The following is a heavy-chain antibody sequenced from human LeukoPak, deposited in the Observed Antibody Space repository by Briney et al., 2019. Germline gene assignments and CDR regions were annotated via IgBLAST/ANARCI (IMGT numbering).Heavy chain of an antibody. CDR3: AREYCSGGSCYSLYYYYMDV. V-gene: IGHV4-39*07. Sequence: SSETLSLTCTVSGGSISSSSYYWGWIRQPPGKGLEWIGSIYYSGSTYYNPSLKSRVTISVDTSKNQFSLKLSSVTAADTAVYYCAREYCSGGSCYSLYYYYMDVWGKGTTVTVSS. J-gene: IGHJ6*03. CDR2: IYYSGST. D-gene: IGHD2-15*01. CDR1: GGSISSSSYY.